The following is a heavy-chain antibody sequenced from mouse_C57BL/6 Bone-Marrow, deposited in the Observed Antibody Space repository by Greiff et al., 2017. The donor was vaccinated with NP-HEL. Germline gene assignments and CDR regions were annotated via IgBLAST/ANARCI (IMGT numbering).Heavy chain of an antibody. V-gene: IGHV5-9-1*02. D-gene: IGHD1-1*01. CDR1: GFTFSSYA. J-gene: IGHJ1*03. CDR3: TRDRVYYGGSWSYWYFDV. CDR2: ISSGGDYI. Sequence: EVQGVESGEGLVKPGGSLKLSCAASGFTFSSYAMSWVRQTPEKRLEWVAYISSGGDYIYYADTVKGRFTISRDNARNTLYLQMSSLKSEDTAMYYCTRDRVYYGGSWSYWYFDVWGTGTTVTVSS.